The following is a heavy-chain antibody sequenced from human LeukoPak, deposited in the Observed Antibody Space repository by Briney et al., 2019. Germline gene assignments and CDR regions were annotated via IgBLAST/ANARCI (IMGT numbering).Heavy chain of an antibody. CDR2: ISYDGSNK. Sequence: PGGSLRLSCAASGFTLSSYAMHWVRQAPGKGLEWVAVISYDGSNKYYADSVKGRFTISRDNSKNTLYLQMNSLRAEDTAVYYCASYNYGDSLDYWGQGTLVTVSS. CDR3: ASYNYGDSLDY. J-gene: IGHJ4*02. CDR1: GFTLSSYA. V-gene: IGHV3-30-3*01. D-gene: IGHD4-17*01.